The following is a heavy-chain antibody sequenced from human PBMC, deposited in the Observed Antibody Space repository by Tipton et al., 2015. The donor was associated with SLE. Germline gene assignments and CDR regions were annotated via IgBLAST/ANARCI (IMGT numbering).Heavy chain of an antibody. D-gene: IGHD1-26*01. V-gene: IGHV4-61*09. CDR3: ARRTGELPPGAFDI. CDR2: IYTSGST. CDR1: GGSISSGSYY. J-gene: IGHJ3*02. Sequence: TLSLTCTVSGGSISSGSYYWSWIRQPAGKGLEWIGYIYTSGSTNYNPSLKSRGTISVDTSKNQFSLKLSSVTAADTAVYYCARRTGELPPGAFDIWGQGTMVTVSS.